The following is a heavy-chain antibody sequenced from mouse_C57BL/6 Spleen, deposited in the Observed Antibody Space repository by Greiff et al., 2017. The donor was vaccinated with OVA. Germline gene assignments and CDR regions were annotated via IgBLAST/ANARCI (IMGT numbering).Heavy chain of an antibody. CDR2: ISSGSSTI. J-gene: IGHJ1*03. V-gene: IGHV5-17*01. CDR1: GFTFSDYG. CDR3: ARFITTVVATFSWYFDV. D-gene: IGHD1-1*01. Sequence: EVMLVESGGGLVKPGGSLKLSCAASGFTFSDYGMHWVRQAPEKGLEWVAYISSGSSTIYYADTVKGRFTISRDNAKNTLFLQMTSLRSEDTAMYYCARFITTVVATFSWYFDVWGTGTTGTVSS.